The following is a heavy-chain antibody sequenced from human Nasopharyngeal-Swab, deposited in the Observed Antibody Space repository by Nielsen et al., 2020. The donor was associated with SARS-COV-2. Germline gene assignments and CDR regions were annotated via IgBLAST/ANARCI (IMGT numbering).Heavy chain of an antibody. D-gene: IGHD6-13*01. V-gene: IGHV3-21*01. J-gene: IGHJ4*02. CDR1: GFTFSSYS. Sequence: GGSLRLSCAASGFTFSSYSVNWVRQAPGKGLEWVSSISSSSSYIYYADSVKGRFTISRDNAKNSLYLQMNSLRAEDTAVYYCARATGYSSSQGDYWGQGTLVTVSS. CDR3: ARATGYSSSQGDY. CDR2: ISSSSSYI.